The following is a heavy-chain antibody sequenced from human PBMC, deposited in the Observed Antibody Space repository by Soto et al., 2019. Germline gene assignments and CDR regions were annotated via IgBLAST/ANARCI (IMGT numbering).Heavy chain of an antibody. Sequence: GGSLRLSCAASGFTFSSYWMNWVRQAPGKGLEWVANIKLGGSEKYYVASVKGRFTISRDDAKKSLYLQRNSLRAEDTAVYYCAREPPRGSGWYPGYYGMDVWGQGTTVTVSS. J-gene: IGHJ6*02. D-gene: IGHD6-19*01. V-gene: IGHV3-7*05. CDR2: IKLGGSEK. CDR1: GFTFSSYW. CDR3: AREPPRGSGWYPGYYGMDV.